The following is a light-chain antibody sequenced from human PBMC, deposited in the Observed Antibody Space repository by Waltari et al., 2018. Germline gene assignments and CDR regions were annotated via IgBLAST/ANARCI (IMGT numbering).Light chain of an antibody. V-gene: IGLV1-47*01. CDR3: ATGDDRLSGPGV. Sequence: QSVLTQPPSASGTPGQRVTISCSGSSSNIGSNYGHWYQQLPGTAPKLLIYRNKPRPSGVPARFSGSKAGPSASLAVSGLRSEDEADYYFATGDDRLSGPGVFGGGTTLTVL. CDR1: SSNIGSNY. J-gene: IGLJ3*02. CDR2: RNK.